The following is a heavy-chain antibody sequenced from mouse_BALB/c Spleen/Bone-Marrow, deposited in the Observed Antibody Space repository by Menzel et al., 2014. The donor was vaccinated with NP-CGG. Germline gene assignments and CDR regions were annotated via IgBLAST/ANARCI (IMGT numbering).Heavy chain of an antibody. CDR1: GYTFTSYW. V-gene: IGHV1-7*01. J-gene: IGHJ4*01. CDR2: INPSTGYT. D-gene: IGHD3-2*01. Sequence: ESGAELAKPGASVKMSCKASGYTFTSYWMHWVKQRPGQGLEWIGYINPSTGYTEYSQKFKDKATLTADKSSGTAYMQLSSLTAEDSAVYYCVRSTGAMDYWGQGTSVTVSS. CDR3: VRSTGAMDY.